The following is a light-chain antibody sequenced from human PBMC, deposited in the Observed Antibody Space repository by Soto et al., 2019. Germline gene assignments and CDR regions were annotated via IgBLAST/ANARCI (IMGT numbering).Light chain of an antibody. CDR3: ATWDDSLSGWV. V-gene: IGLV1-47*01. J-gene: IGLJ3*02. CDR2: KNN. Sequence: QSVLTQPPSPSGTPGQRVTISCSGSSSNIGSNYVYWYQQFPGTAPKLLIYKNNQRPSGVPDRFSGSKSGTSASLAISGLRSEDEADYYCATWDDSLSGWVFGGGTQLTVL. CDR1: SSNIGSNY.